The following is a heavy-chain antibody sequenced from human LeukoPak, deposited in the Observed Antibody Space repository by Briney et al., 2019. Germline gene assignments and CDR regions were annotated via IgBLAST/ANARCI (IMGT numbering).Heavy chain of an antibody. CDR3: ARFTLGGVIVFDY. D-gene: IGHD3-16*02. CDR2: IYYSGST. CDR1: GGSISSGGYY. J-gene: IGHJ4*02. V-gene: IGHV4-31*03. Sequence: PSQTLSLTCTVSGGSISSGGYYWSWIRQHPGKGLEWIGYIYYSGSTYYNPSLKSRVTISVDTSKNQFSLKLSSVTAADTAVYYCARFTLGGVIVFDYWGQGTLVTVSS.